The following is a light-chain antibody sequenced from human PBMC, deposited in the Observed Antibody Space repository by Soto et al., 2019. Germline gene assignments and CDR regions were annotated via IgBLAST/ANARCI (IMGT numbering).Light chain of an antibody. CDR2: TND. Sequence: QSVLTQPPSASGTPGQRVTISCSGGDSNIGSNPVYWYQQLPGTAPKLVIHTNDQRPSGVPDRFSGSKSGTSATLAISGLRSEDEADYYCVSWDDSLRGVLFGGGTQLTVL. J-gene: IGLJ2*01. CDR1: DSNIGSNP. V-gene: IGLV1-47*01. CDR3: VSWDDSLRGVL.